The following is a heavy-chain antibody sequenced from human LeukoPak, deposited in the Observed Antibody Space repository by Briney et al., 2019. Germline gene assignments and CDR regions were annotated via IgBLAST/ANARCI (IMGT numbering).Heavy chain of an antibody. J-gene: IGHJ2*01. V-gene: IGHV3-9*01. D-gene: IGHD6-19*01. CDR1: GFTFDEHA. Sequence: GGSLRLSCVASGFTFDEHAMYWVRQTPGKGLEWVSGISWNSGSIGYADSVKGRFTISRDNAKNSLFLQMNSPRPEDTALYYCATDSALRQWLPNWYFDLWGRGTLVTVSS. CDR3: ATDSALRQWLPNWYFDL. CDR2: ISWNSGSI.